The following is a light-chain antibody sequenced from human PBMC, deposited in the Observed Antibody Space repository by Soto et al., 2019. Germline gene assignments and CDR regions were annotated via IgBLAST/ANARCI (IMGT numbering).Light chain of an antibody. Sequence: EIVLTQSPATLSLFPGERATLSCRASQSVSTYLAWYQQKPGQAPRLLIYDASKRATGIPARFSGSGSGTDFTLTISSLEPEDFAVYYCQQRSKWLFTFGPGTKVDIK. CDR3: QQRSKWLFT. J-gene: IGKJ3*01. V-gene: IGKV3-11*01. CDR1: QSVSTY. CDR2: DAS.